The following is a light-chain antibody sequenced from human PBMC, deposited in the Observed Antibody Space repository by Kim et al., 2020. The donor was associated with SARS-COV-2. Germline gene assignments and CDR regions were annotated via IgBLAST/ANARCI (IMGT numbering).Light chain of an antibody. Sequence: DIQMTQSPSSLSASVGDRVTITCRASQSITSYLNWYQQKPGKAPKLLIYAASSLQSGVPSRFSGSGSGTDFTLTISSLQPEDFATYCCKQSYSTPFTCGGGTKMDSK. CDR3: KQSYSTPFT. V-gene: IGKV1-39*01. CDR2: AAS. CDR1: QSITSY. J-gene: IGKJ4*01.